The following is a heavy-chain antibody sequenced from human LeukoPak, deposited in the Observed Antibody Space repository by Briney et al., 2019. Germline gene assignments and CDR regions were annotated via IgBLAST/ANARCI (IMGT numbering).Heavy chain of an antibody. CDR1: GFTFSGSA. J-gene: IGHJ4*02. D-gene: IGHD2-15*01. Sequence: GGSLRLSCAASGFTFSGSAMHWVRLASGKGLEWVGRIRSKANSYATAYAASVKGRFTISRDDSKNTAYLQMNSLKTEDTAVYYCTRHFDVVVVAATPEFDYWGQGTLVTVSS. CDR2: IRSKANSYAT. CDR3: TRHFDVVVVAATPEFDY. V-gene: IGHV3-73*01.